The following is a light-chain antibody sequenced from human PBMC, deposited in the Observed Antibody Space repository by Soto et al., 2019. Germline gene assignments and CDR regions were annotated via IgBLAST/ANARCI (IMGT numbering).Light chain of an antibody. CDR3: QQYENYWT. CDR1: QCISNY. CDR2: CAS. J-gene: IGKJ1*01. Sequence: QSPSAMSSSVVDRVTITCRASQCISNYLAWFHQQPGKVPKRLIYCASSLQGGVPSRFSGSGSGTEFTLTISNLQPDDIATYYCQQYENYWTFGQGTKVDIK. V-gene: IGKV1-17*03.